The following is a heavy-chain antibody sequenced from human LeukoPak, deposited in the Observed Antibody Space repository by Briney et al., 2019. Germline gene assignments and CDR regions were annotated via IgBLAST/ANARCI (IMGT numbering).Heavy chain of an antibody. CDR3: AKVTGGDMITYGGLDY. V-gene: IGHV3-23*01. D-gene: IGHD3-16*01. J-gene: IGHJ4*02. CDR2: ISGGGVTT. CDR1: GFTSIAYA. Sequence: QTGGSLRLSCVGSGFTSIAYALTWARQAPGKGLEWVSGISGGGVTTYYADSVKGRSTISRDNSKNTLYLQMNSLRADDTAIYYCAKVTGGDMITYGGLDYWGQGTLVTVSS.